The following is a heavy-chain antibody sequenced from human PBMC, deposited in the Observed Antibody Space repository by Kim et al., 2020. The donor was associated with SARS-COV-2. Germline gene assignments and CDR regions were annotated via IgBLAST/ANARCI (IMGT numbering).Heavy chain of an antibody. J-gene: IGHJ2*01. D-gene: IGHD6-19*01. CDR1: GGSISSSSYY. CDR3: ARHPAVAGNPYWHFYL. Sequence: SETLSLTCTVSGGSISSSSYYWVWIRQPPGKGLQYIGSIYYSGSTLYNPSLKGRVTISVDSSTNQFSLRLGSVTATDTSLYFCARHPAVAGNPYWHFYLWGRGTLVTVSS. CDR2: IYYSGST. V-gene: IGHV4-39*01.